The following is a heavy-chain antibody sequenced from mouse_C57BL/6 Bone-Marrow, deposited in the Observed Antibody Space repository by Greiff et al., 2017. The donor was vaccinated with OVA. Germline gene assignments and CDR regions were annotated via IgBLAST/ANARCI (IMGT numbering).Heavy chain of an antibody. CDR1: GYTFTSYW. V-gene: IGHV1-55*01. Sequence: QVQLQQPGAELVKPGASVTMSCKASGYTFTSYWITWVKQRPGHGLEWIGDIYPGSGSTDYNEQFKGKATLTVDTSSSTAYMQLSSLTSEDSAVYYCARTTSLSLAYWGQGTLVTVSA. D-gene: IGHD6-5*01. CDR2: IYPGSGST. CDR3: ARTTSLSLAY. J-gene: IGHJ3*01.